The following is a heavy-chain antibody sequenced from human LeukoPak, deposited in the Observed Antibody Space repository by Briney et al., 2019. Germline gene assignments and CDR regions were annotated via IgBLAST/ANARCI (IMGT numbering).Heavy chain of an antibody. CDR2: IIPTFGTA. V-gene: IGHV1-69*05. Sequence: GASVKVSCKASGGTFSSYAISWVRQAPRQRLEWMGGIIPTFGTANYAQKFQGRVTITTDESTSTAYMELSSLRSEDTAVYYCAAGRGYSHGSPDYWGQGTLVTVSS. D-gene: IGHD5-18*01. CDR3: AAGRGYSHGSPDY. CDR1: GGTFSSYA. J-gene: IGHJ4*02.